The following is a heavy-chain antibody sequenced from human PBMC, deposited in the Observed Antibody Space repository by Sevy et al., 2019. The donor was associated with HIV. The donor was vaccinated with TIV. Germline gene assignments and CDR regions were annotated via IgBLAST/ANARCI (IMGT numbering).Heavy chain of an antibody. Sequence: GGSLRLSCAASGFTFSSYWMSWVRQAPGKGLEWVANIKQDGSAKYYVDSVKGRVTISRDNAKNSLYLKMNSLRAEDTAVYYCASDLRWFWSGYFAGYWGQGTLVTVSS. J-gene: IGHJ4*02. D-gene: IGHD3-3*01. V-gene: IGHV3-7*03. CDR2: IKQDGSAK. CDR1: GFTFSSYW. CDR3: ASDLRWFWSGYFAGY.